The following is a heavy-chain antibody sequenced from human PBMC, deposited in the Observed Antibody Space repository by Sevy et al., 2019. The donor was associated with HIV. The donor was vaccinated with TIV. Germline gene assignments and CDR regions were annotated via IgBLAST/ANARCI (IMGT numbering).Heavy chain of an antibody. CDR3: ARERSSGPRAFDI. CDR2: IKQDMSEK. J-gene: IGHJ3*02. D-gene: IGHD6-19*01. Sequence: GGSLRLSCAASGFTFSSYWMTWVRQAPGKGLEWVANIKQDMSEKYYADSVKGRFTISRDNARNSLYLQMNSLRAEDTAVYYCARERSSGPRAFDIWGQGTMVTVSS. V-gene: IGHV3-7*01. CDR1: GFTFSSYW.